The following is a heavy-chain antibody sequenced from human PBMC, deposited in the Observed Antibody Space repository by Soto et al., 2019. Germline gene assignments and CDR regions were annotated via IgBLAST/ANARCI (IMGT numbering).Heavy chain of an antibody. CDR2: ISSSSSYI. Sequence: PGGSLRLSCAASGFTFSSYSMNWVRQAPGKGLEWVSSISSSSSYIYCADSVKGRFTISRDNAKNSLYLQMNSLRAEDTAVYYCARDFMVRGVISYNWFDPWGQGTLVTVSS. J-gene: IGHJ5*02. CDR1: GFTFSSYS. V-gene: IGHV3-21*01. D-gene: IGHD3-10*01. CDR3: ARDFMVRGVISYNWFDP.